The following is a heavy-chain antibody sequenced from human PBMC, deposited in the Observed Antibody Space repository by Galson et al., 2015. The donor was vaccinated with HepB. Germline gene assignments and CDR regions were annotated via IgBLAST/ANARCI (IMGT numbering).Heavy chain of an antibody. CDR3: ARVGDCSGGSCYSPVDY. V-gene: IGHV1-69*13. D-gene: IGHD2-15*01. Sequence: SVKVSCKASGGTFSSYAISWVRQAPGQGLEWMGGIIPIFGTANYAQKFQGRVTITADESTSTAYMELSSLRSEDTAVYYCARVGDCSGGSCYSPVDYWGQGSLVTVSS. CDR2: IIPIFGTA. J-gene: IGHJ4*02. CDR1: GGTFSSYA.